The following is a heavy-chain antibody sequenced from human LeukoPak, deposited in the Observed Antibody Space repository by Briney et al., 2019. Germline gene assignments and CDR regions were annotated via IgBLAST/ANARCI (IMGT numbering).Heavy chain of an antibody. D-gene: IGHD4-17*01. CDR2: IYHSGST. J-gene: IGHJ4*02. V-gene: IGHV4-38-2*01. CDR1: GSSIRSNYY. Sequence: PSETLSLTCAVSGSSIRSNYYWGWFRQPPGKGLEWIGSIYHSGSTSYNPSLKSRGTISVDTSQNQFSLKLNSVTAADTAVYYCARNTTDRFFDYWGQGTLVTVSS. CDR3: ARNTTDRFFDY.